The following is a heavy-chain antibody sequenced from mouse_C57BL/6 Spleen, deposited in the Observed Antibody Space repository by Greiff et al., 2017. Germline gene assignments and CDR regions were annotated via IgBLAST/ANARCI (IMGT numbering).Heavy chain of an antibody. V-gene: IGHV7-3*01. CDR3: ARYGYDVFDY. D-gene: IGHD2-2*01. CDR1: GFTFTDYY. J-gene: IGHJ2*01. CDR2: IRNKANGYTT. Sequence: EVQVVESGGGLVQPGGSLSLSCAASGFTFTDYYMSWVRQPPGTALEWLGFIRNKANGYTTEYSASVKGRFTISRDNSQSILYLQMNALRAEDSATYYCARYGYDVFDYWGQGTTLTVSS.